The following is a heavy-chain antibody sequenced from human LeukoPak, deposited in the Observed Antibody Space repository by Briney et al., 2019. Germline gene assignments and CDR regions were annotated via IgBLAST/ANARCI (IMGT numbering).Heavy chain of an antibody. V-gene: IGHV4-59*01. D-gene: IGHD3-10*01. CDR1: GGSISSYY. CDR3: ARLGSYWGAFDY. CDR2: IYYSGST. Sequence: PSETLSLPCTVSGGSISSYYWSWIRQPPGKGLEWIGYIYYSGSTNYNPSLKSRVTISVDTSKNQFSLKLSSVTAADTAVYYCARLGSYWGAFDYWGQGTLVTVSS. J-gene: IGHJ4*02.